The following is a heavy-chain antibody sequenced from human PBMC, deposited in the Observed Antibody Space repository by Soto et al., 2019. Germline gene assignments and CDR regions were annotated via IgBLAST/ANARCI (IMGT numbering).Heavy chain of an antibody. D-gene: IGHD3-22*01. CDR3: ARDFRSYYYDSSGYYYDGGMDV. J-gene: IGHJ6*02. CDR1: GGSISSGGYY. V-gene: IGHV4-31*03. Sequence: QVQLQESGPGLVKPSQTLSLTCTVSGGSISSGGYYWSWIRQHPGKGLEWIGYIYYSGSTYYNPSLKSRVTISVDTSKNQFSLKLSSVTAADTAVYYCARDFRSYYYDSSGYYYDGGMDVWGQGTTVTVSS. CDR2: IYYSGST.